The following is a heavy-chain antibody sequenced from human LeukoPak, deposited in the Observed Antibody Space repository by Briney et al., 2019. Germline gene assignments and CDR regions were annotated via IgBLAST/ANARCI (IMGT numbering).Heavy chain of an antibody. V-gene: IGHV1-69*04. CDR2: IIPILGIA. Sequence: SVNVSCKASGGTFSSYAISWVRQAPGQGLEWMGRIIPILGIANYAQKFQGRVTITADKSTSTAYMELSSLRSEDTAVYYCARERGSITIDAFDIWGQGTMVTVSS. D-gene: IGHD3-10*01. CDR3: ARERGSITIDAFDI. J-gene: IGHJ3*02. CDR1: GGTFSSYA.